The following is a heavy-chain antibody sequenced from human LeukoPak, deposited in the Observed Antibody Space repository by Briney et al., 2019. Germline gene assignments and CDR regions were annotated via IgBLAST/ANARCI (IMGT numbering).Heavy chain of an antibody. CDR3: AGDITYSGYSYGYADYYYYYMDV. D-gene: IGHD5-18*01. J-gene: IGHJ6*03. V-gene: IGHV4-4*07. CDR1: GGSISSYY. Sequence: SETLSLTCTVSGGSISSYYWSWIRQPAGKGLEWIGRIYTSGSTNYNPSLKSRVTMSVDTSKNQFSLKLSSVTAADTAVYYCAGDITYSGYSYGYADYYYYYMDVWGKGTTVTVSS. CDR2: IYTSGST.